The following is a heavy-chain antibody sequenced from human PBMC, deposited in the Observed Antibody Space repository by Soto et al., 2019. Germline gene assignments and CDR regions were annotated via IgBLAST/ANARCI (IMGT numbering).Heavy chain of an antibody. Sequence: RASVKVSCKASGGTFSSFAINWVRQAPGQGPEWMGGITPMFGTPNYAQKFLGRVTITADESTSTAYMELRSLRSDDTAVYYCAEGGGGYDCWGQGTLVTVSS. V-gene: IGHV1-69*13. J-gene: IGHJ4*02. D-gene: IGHD3-22*01. CDR3: AEGGGGYDC. CDR1: GGTFSSFA. CDR2: ITPMFGTP.